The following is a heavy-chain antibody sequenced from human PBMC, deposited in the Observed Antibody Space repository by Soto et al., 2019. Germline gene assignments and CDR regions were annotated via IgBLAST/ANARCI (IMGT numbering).Heavy chain of an antibody. Sequence: SETLSLTCTVSGRSMSGYYWSWIRQPAGERPEWIGRIYTSGTTDFNPSLKGRVTMSVDTSKNQFSLKLTSVTAADTALYYCAREDYYDTGYYVVWGQGTQVTVSS. CDR2: IYTSGTT. CDR3: AREDYYDTGYYVV. J-gene: IGHJ4*02. D-gene: IGHD3-9*01. V-gene: IGHV4-4*07. CDR1: GRSMSGYY.